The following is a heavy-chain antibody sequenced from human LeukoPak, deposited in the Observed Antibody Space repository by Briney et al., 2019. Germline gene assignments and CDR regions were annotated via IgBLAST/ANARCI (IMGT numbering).Heavy chain of an antibody. Sequence: PGGSLRLSCAASGFTFSSYAMSWVRQAPGKGLEWVSAISGSGGSTYYADSVKGRFTISRDNSKNTLYLQMNSLRAEDTAVYYCARVAKHFRGGLSFYFMDVWGIGTTVTISS. CDR2: ISGSGGST. D-gene: IGHD3-10*01. CDR1: GFTFSSYA. V-gene: IGHV3-23*01. J-gene: IGHJ6*03. CDR3: ARVAKHFRGGLSFYFMDV.